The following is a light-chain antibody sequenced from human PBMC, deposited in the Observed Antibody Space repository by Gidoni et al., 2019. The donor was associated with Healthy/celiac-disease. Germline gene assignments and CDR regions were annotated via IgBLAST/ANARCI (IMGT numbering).Light chain of an antibody. V-gene: IGKV3-20*01. J-gene: IGKJ4*01. CDR3: QQYGSSPPEVT. CDR2: GAS. CDR1: QSVSSSY. Sequence: EIALTQSPGTLSLSPGERATLSCSASQSVSSSYLAWYQQKPGQAPRLLIYGASSRATGIPDRFSGSGSGTDFTLTISRLEPEDFAVYYCQQYGSSPPEVTFGGGTKVEIK.